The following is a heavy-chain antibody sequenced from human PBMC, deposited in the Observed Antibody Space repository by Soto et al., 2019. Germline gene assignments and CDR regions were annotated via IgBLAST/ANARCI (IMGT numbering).Heavy chain of an antibody. CDR1: GGSFISYY. Sequence: SETLSLTCTVSGGSFISYYWSWIRQPPGKRLEWIGYIYYSGSTNYNPSLKSRVTISVDTSKSQFSLKLSSVSAADTAVYYCARTSGTSRGYHYYYMDVWGKGTTVTVSS. D-gene: IGHD2-2*01. V-gene: IGHV4-59*08. CDR3: ARTSGTSRGYHYYYMDV. J-gene: IGHJ6*03. CDR2: IYYSGST.